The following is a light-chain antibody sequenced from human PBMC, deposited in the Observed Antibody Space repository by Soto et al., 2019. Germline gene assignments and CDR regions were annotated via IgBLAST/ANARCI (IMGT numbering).Light chain of an antibody. Sequence: QSALTQPPSASGSPGQSVAISCTGTSSDVGGYNYVSWYQQHPGKAPKLMIYEVNKRPSGVPDRFSGSKSGNTASLTVSGLQAEDEADYYCSSYTSSSTPYVFGTGTKVTV. CDR1: SSDVGGYNY. CDR2: EVN. J-gene: IGLJ1*01. CDR3: SSYTSSSTPYV. V-gene: IGLV2-8*01.